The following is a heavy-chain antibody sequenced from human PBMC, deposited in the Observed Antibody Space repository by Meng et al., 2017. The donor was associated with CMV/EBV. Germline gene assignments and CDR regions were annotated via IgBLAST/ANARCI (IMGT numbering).Heavy chain of an antibody. J-gene: IGHJ4*02. CDR2: INPNSGGT. D-gene: IGHD2-8*01. CDR3: ARAGVPG. V-gene: IGHV1-2*02. Sequence: ASVKVSCKASGYTFTSYYMHWVRQVPGQGLEWMGCINPNSGGTRYAQKFQGRVTMTRDMSINTGYMELSRLRLDDTAIYYCARAGVPGWGQGTLVTVS. CDR1: GYTFTSYY.